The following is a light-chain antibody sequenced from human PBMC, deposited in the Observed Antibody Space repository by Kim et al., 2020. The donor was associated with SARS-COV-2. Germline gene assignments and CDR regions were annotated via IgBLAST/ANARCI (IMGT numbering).Light chain of an antibody. Sequence: VTISCTGSSPNSGAGYDVQWYQQLPGAAPDVLMYATTQRPSGVPDRISGAKSGTSASLTINGLQAEDEANYYCQAYDNILSGPLFGGGTQLTVL. V-gene: IGLV1-40*01. CDR1: SPNSGAGYD. CDR2: ATT. J-gene: IGLJ2*01. CDR3: QAYDNILSGPL.